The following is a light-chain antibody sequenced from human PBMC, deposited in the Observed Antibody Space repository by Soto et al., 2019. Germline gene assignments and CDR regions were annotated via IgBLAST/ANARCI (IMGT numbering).Light chain of an antibody. V-gene: IGKV1-39*01. J-gene: IGKJ2*01. Sequence: IQMTQSPSSLSASVGDRVTITCRASQNITGYLNWYQQRPGEAPKFLVFSTSNLQSGIPSRFSGSASGTDFLLPISSLQSEDFATYYCQQTYTTPYTFGQGTKLEI. CDR1: QNITGY. CDR2: STS. CDR3: QQTYTTPYT.